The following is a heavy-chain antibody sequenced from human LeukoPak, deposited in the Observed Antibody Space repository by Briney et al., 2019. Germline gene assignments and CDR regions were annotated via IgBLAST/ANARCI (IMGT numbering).Heavy chain of an antibody. CDR2: IYYSGST. CDR3: AGGRYYTRHDY. J-gene: IGHJ4*02. Sequence: PSETLSLTCTVSGGSISSYYWSWIRQPPGKGLEWIGYIYYSGSTNYNPPLKSRVTISVDTSKNQFSLKLSSVTAADTAVYYCAGGRYYTRHDYWGQGTLVTVPS. D-gene: IGHD1-26*01. V-gene: IGHV4-59*01. CDR1: GGSISSYY.